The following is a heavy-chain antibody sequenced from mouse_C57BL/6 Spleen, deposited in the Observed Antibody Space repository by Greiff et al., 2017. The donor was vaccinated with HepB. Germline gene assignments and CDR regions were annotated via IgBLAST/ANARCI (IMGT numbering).Heavy chain of an antibody. CDR2: ISYDGSN. CDR3: ARWLLLDYYAMDY. D-gene: IGHD2-3*01. V-gene: IGHV3-6*01. Sequence: ESGPGLVKPSQSLSLTCSVTGYSITSGYYWNWIRQFPGNKLEWMGYISYDGSNNYNPSLKNRISITRDTSKNQFFLKLNSVTTEDTATYYCARWLLLDYYAMDYWGQGTSVTVSS. J-gene: IGHJ4*01. CDR1: GYSITSGYY.